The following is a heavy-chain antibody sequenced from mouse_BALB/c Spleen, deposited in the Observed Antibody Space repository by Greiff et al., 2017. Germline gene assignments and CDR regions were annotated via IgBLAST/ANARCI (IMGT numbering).Heavy chain of an antibody. Sequence: QVQLKESGPGLVAPSQSLSITCTVSGFSLTSYGVHWVRQPPGKGLEWLGVIWAGGSTNYNSALMSRLSISQDNSKSQVFLKMNSLQTDDTAMYYCARGYYGYDRDAMDYWGQGTSVTVSS. V-gene: IGHV2-9*02. D-gene: IGHD2-2*01. CDR1: GFSLTSYG. CDR3: ARGYYGYDRDAMDY. J-gene: IGHJ4*01. CDR2: IWAGGST.